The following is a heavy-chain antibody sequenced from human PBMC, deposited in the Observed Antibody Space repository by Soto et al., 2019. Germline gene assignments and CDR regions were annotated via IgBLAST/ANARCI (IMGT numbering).Heavy chain of an antibody. CDR2: IYSGGST. J-gene: IGHJ4*02. V-gene: IGHV3-53*01. D-gene: IGHD5-12*01. CDR1: GFTVSSNY. Sequence: PGGSXRLSCAASGFTVSSNYMSWVRQAPGKGLEWVSVIYSGGSTYYADSVKGRFTISRDNSKNTLYLQMNSLRAEDTAVYYCARDRRSGYDSIYFDYWGQGTLVNVSS. CDR3: ARDRRSGYDSIYFDY.